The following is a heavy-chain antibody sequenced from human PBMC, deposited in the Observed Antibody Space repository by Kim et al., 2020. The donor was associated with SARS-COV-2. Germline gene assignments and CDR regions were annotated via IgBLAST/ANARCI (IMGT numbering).Heavy chain of an antibody. V-gene: IGHV1-18*01. D-gene: IGHD3-3*01. J-gene: IGHJ4*02. Sequence: ASVKVSCKASGYTFTSYGISWVRQAPGQGLEWMGWISAYNGNTNYAQKLQGRVTMTTDTPTSTAYMELRSLRSDDTAVYYCARDCKPYYDFWSGNYYFDYGGQGTLVTVSS. CDR2: ISAYNGNT. CDR1: GYTFTSYG. CDR3: ARDCKPYYDFWSGNYYFDY.